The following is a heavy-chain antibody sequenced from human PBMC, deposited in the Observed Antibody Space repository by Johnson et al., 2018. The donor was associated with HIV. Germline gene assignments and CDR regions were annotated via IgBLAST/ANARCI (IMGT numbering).Heavy chain of an antibody. CDR1: GFTFSSYG. CDR3: AKDPPSTGWYAFDI. Sequence: QVQLVESGGGVVQPVGSLRLSCAASGFTFSSYGIHWVRQAPGKGLGWVAFIRYDGSNKYYADSVKGRFTISRDNSKNTLYLQMNSLRAEDTAVYYCAKDPPSTGWYAFDIWGQGTMVTVSS. D-gene: IGHD1-1*01. V-gene: IGHV3-30*02. CDR2: IRYDGSNK. J-gene: IGHJ3*02.